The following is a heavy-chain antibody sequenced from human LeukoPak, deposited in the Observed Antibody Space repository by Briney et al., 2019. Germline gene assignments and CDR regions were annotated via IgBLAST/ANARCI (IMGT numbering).Heavy chain of an antibody. J-gene: IGHJ5*02. CDR2: IIPIFGTA. D-gene: IGHD6-13*01. CDR3: ARGVAAPGTGGLRWFDP. CDR1: GGTFSSYT. V-gene: IGHV1-69*01. Sequence: ASVKVSCKASGGTFSSYTFSWVRQAPGQGLEWMGGIIPIFGTANYAQKFQGRVTITADESTSTAYMELSSLRSEDTAVYYCARGVAAPGTGGLRWFDPWGQGTLVTVSS.